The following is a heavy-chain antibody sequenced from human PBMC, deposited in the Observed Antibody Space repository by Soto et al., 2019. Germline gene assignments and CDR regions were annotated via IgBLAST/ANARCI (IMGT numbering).Heavy chain of an antibody. CDR3: TKSRRSVLMVYGFGGMDV. CDR2: ISGSGDGT. CDR1: GFSVSDYA. Sequence: EIQLLESGGGLGQQGGSLRLSCAASGFSVSDYAMSWVRQAPGKGLEWVSSISGSGDGTYYGDSVKGRFTLSRDTSQKTLYLQMNNLRGEDTAVYFCTKSRRSVLMVYGFGGMDVWGRGTTVTVSS. D-gene: IGHD2-8*01. J-gene: IGHJ6*02. V-gene: IGHV3-23*01.